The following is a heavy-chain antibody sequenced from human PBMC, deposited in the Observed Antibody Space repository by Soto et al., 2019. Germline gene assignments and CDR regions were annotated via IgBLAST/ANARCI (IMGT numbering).Heavy chain of an antibody. V-gene: IGHV1-18*01. Sequence: QVQLVQSGPEMKKPGASVKVSCKGSGFIFTNYGFNWVRQAPGQGLEWVGWVSAANGYTRSAQKFQDRLIMTTDSSTNTAYMELRGLGHDDTDIYYCAKGRSIAVPEGSWGQGTLVTVSS. D-gene: IGHD6-19*01. CDR1: GFIFTNYG. CDR3: AKGRSIAVPEGS. J-gene: IGHJ5*02. CDR2: VSAANGYT.